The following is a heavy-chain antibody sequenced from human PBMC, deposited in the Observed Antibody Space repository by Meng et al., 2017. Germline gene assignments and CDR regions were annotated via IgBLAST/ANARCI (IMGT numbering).Heavy chain of an antibody. J-gene: IGHJ4*02. CDR1: GYTFTGYY. D-gene: IGHD3-10*01. CDR2: INPNSGGT. CDR3: ASELNTYGSGSYAY. Sequence: VRLVLSGAGVKKPWASVKVSCKASGYTFTGYYMHWVRQAPGQGLEWMGRINPNSGGTNYAQKFQGRVTMTRDTSISTAYMELSRLRSDDTAVYYCASELNTYGSGSYAYWGQGTLVTVSS. V-gene: IGHV1-2*06.